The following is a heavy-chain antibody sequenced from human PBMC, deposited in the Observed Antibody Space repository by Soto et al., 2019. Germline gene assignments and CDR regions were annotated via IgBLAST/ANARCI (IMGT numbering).Heavy chain of an antibody. D-gene: IGHD2-15*01. V-gene: IGHV3-30-3*01. J-gene: IGHJ6*02. CDR1: GFTFNYYP. CDR3: ARLPRALVAALYIYPLDGREPLSDVDV. Sequence: QMELVESGGGVVQPGESLRLSCAASGFTFNYYPMHWVRQTPGKGLEWVAVISFDGSNKYYADSVKGRFTISRNNSKNTVNLQKNRLRPEDAAVYYCARLPRALVAALYIYPLDGREPLSDVDVWGQGTTVSVSS. CDR2: ISFDGSNK.